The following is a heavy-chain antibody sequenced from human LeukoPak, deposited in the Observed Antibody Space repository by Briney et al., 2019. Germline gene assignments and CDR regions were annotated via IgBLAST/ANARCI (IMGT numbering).Heavy chain of an antibody. J-gene: IGHJ6*02. CDR3: ARDGPHYGMDV. CDR1: GGSISSGGYY. CDR2: IYYSGST. Sequence: PSETLSLTCTVSGGSISSGGYYWSWIRQHPGKGLEWIGYIYYSGSTYYNPSLKSRVTISVDTSKNQFSLKLSSVTAADTAVYYCARDGPHYGMDVWGQGTTVTVSS. V-gene: IGHV4-31*03.